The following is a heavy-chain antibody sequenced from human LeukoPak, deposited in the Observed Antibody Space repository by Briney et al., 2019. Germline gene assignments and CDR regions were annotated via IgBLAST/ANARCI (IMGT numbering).Heavy chain of an antibody. J-gene: IGHJ5*02. CDR2: INHSGST. CDR3: ARHVQGGWLAYNWFDP. Sequence: SETLSLTCAVYGGSFSGYYWSWIRQPPGKGLEWIGEINHSGSTNYNPSLKSRVTISVDTSKNQFSLKLSSVTAADTAVYYCARHVQGGWLAYNWFDPWGQGTLVTVSS. D-gene: IGHD3-22*01. V-gene: IGHV4-34*01. CDR1: GGSFSGYY.